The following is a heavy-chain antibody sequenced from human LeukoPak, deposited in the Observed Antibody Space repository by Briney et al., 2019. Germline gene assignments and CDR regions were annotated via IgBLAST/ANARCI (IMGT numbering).Heavy chain of an antibody. CDR2: TYYRSKWYN. CDR3: ARDGLGGIAAAGMGAFDI. D-gene: IGHD6-13*01. J-gene: IGHJ3*02. Sequence: SQTLSLTCAISGYSVSSNSAAWNWMRQSPAIDLDWLGKTYYRSKWYNDYEVYVRSRITINPDTLKTEFSLQLNSVTAADTAVYYCARDGLGGIAAAGMGAFDIWGQGTMVTVSS. CDR1: GYSVSSNSAA. V-gene: IGHV6-1*01.